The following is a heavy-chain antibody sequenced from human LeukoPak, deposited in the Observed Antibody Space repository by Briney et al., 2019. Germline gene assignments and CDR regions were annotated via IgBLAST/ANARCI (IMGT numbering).Heavy chain of an antibody. CDR2: ISESGST. CDR3: ASQDALGKYPPPYDMDV. J-gene: IGHJ6*03. CDR1: ACFMFRQN. Sequence: PSETLSLTCTLSACFMFRQNWNCIRQPPGKGLEWIGYISESGSTNYNSSLENRVTLSLDTSKNEISLNLRSATVADTAVFYCASQDALGKYPPPYDMDVWGKGTTVIVS. V-gene: IGHV4-59*08. D-gene: IGHD3-16*01.